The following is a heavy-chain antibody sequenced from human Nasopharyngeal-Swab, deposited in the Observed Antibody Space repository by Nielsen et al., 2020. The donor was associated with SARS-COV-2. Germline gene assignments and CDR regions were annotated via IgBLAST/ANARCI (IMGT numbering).Heavy chain of an antibody. Sequence: ASVKVSCKASGYTFTSYAMNWVRQAPGQGLEWMGWINTNTGNPTYAQGFTGRFVFSLVTSVSTAYLQISSLKAEDTAVYYCAREAAAGIVYGMDVWGQVTTVTVSS. D-gene: IGHD6-13*01. CDR3: AREAAAGIVYGMDV. CDR2: INTNTGNP. CDR1: GYTFTSYA. J-gene: IGHJ6*02. V-gene: IGHV7-4-1*02.